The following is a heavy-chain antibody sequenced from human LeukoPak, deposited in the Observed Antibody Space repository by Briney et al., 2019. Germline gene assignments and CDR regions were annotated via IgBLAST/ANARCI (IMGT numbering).Heavy chain of an antibody. CDR3: QRELSAANDY. CDR1: GFTLSSNW. V-gene: IGHV3-7*01. CDR2: INSDGRET. J-gene: IGHJ4*02. D-gene: IGHD4/OR15-4a*01. Sequence: GSLRLSCAASGFTLSSNWMRWVRQALAKGLEWVASINSDGRETYYVDAVKGRFTVSRDNAKNTVYLQMNSLRVEDTAIYYCQRELSAANDYWGQGTLVTVSS.